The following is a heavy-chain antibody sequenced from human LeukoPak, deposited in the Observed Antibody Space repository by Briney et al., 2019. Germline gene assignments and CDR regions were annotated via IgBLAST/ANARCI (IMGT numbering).Heavy chain of an antibody. J-gene: IGHJ4*02. Sequence: WETLSLTCTVSGYSISSGYYCGWIRQPPGKGLEWIGSIYHSGSTYYNPSLKSRVTISVDTSKNQFSLKLSSVTAADTAVYYCARVNYYDSSGYEAYEDYWGQGTLVAVSS. D-gene: IGHD3-22*01. CDR1: GYSISSGYY. V-gene: IGHV4-38-2*02. CDR3: ARVNYYDSSGYEAYEDY. CDR2: IYHSGST.